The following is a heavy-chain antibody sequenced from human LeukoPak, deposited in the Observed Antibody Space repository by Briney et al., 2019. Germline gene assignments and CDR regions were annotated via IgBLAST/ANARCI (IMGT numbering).Heavy chain of an antibody. CDR3: ARDSGYYNAGFDY. D-gene: IGHD3-22*01. Sequence: SETLSLTCTVSGGSISSSSYYWGWIRQPPGKGLEWIGSIYYSGSTYYNPSLKSRVTISVDTSKNQFSLKLSSVTAADTAVYYCARDSGYYNAGFDYWGQGTLVTVSS. CDR1: GGSISSSSYY. J-gene: IGHJ4*02. V-gene: IGHV4-39*07. CDR2: IYYSGST.